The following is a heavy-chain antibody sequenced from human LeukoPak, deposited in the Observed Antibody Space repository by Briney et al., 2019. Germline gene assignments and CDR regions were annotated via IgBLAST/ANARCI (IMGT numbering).Heavy chain of an antibody. V-gene: IGHV3-66*01. J-gene: IGHJ3*02. CDR3: ARATRGYSYGPDAFDI. D-gene: IGHD5-18*01. CDR2: IYSGGST. Sequence: GGSLRLSCAASGFTVSSNYMSWVRQAPGKGLEWVSVIYSGGSTYYADSVKGRFTISRDNSKNTLYLQMNSLRAEDTAVYYCARATRGYSYGPDAFDIWGQGTMVTVSS. CDR1: GFTVSSNY.